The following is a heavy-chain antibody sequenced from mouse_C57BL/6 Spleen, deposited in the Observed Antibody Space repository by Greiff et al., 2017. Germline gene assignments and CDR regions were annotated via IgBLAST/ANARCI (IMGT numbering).Heavy chain of an antibody. CDR2: IDPSDSET. Sequence: VQLQQSGAELVRPGSSVKLSCKASGYTFTSYWMHWVKQRPIQGLEWIGNIDPSDSETHYNQKFKDKATLTVDKSSSTAYMQLSSLTSEDSAVYYCARSRSYYGSSYVYYFDYWGQGTTLTVSS. CDR1: GYTFTSYW. D-gene: IGHD1-1*01. J-gene: IGHJ2*01. V-gene: IGHV1-52*01. CDR3: ARSRSYYGSSYVYYFDY.